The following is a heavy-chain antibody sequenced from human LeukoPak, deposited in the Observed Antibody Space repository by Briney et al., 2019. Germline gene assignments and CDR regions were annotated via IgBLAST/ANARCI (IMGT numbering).Heavy chain of an antibody. CDR1: GFTFSSYS. CDR2: ISSSSSYI. J-gene: IGHJ4*02. CDR3: ARLYSSSWYDADY. V-gene: IGHV3-21*01. Sequence: GGSLRLSCAASGFTFSSYSMNWVRQAPGKELEWVSSISSSSSYIYYADSVKGRFTISRDNAKNSLYLQMNSLRAEDTAVYYCARLYSSSWYDADYWGQGTLVTVSS. D-gene: IGHD6-13*01.